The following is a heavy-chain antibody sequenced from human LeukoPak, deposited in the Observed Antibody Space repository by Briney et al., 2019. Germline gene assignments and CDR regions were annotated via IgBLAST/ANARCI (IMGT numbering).Heavy chain of an antibody. CDR1: GGSISSGDYY. V-gene: IGHV4-30-4*08. Sequence: SQTLSLTCTVSGGSISSGDYYWSWIRQPPGKGLEWIGYIYYSGSTYYNPSLKSRVTISVDRSKNHFSLNLSSVTAADTAVYYCARETPLRYFDPWGQGTLVTVSS. J-gene: IGHJ5*02. D-gene: IGHD3-9*01. CDR3: ARETPLRYFDP. CDR2: IYYSGST.